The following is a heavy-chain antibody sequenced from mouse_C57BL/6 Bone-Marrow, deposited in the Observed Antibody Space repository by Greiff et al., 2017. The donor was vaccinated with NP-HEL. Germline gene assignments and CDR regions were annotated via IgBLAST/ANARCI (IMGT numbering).Heavy chain of an antibody. CDR3: ARRPHYAMDY. V-gene: IGHV1-82*01. Sequence: VQRVESGPELVKPGASVKISCKASGYAFSSSWMNWVKQRPGKGLEWIGRIYPGDGDTNYNGKFKDKATLTVDKSSSTAYMQLSSLTSEDSAVYYCARRPHYAMDYWGQGTSVTVSS. CDR2: IYPGDGDT. CDR1: GYAFSSSW. J-gene: IGHJ4*01.